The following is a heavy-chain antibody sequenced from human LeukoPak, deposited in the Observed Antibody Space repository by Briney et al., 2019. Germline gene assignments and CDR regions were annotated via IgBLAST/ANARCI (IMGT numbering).Heavy chain of an antibody. V-gene: IGHV3-23*01. D-gene: IGHD3-16*01. CDR1: GFTFSDYA. Sequence: GASLRLSCAASGFTFSDYAMSWVRQAPGKGLEWVSAISGSGGSTYYADSVKGRFTISRDNSKNTLYLQMGSLRAEDMAVYYCARLGLARTADYWGQGTLVTVSS. CDR3: ARLGLARTADY. CDR2: ISGSGGST. J-gene: IGHJ4*02.